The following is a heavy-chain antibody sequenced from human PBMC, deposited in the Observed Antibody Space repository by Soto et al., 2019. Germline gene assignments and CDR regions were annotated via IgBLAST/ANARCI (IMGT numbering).Heavy chain of an antibody. J-gene: IGHJ5*02. Sequence: ASVKVSCKASGYTFTSYGISWVRQAPGQGLEWMGWISAYNGNTNCAQKLQGRVTMTTDTSTSTAYMELRSLRSDDTAVYYCARPVAGTDWFDPWGQGTLVTVSS. CDR3: ARPVAGTDWFDP. V-gene: IGHV1-18*01. CDR2: ISAYNGNT. CDR1: GYTFTSYG. D-gene: IGHD6-19*01.